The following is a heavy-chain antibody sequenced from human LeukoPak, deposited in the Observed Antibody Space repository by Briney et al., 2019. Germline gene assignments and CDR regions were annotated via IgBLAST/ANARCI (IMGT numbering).Heavy chain of an antibody. Sequence: PSETLSLTCSISGAPINNFYWSWIRQPVGKGLEWIGRIYTSGSTNYNPSLKSRVSISGDISKNRLSLNLISVAAADTAVYYCVRGGGKWVRGGFDSWGQGILVTVSS. J-gene: IGHJ4*02. D-gene: IGHD5-12*01. CDR1: GAPINNFY. V-gene: IGHV4-4*07. CDR3: VRGGGKWVRGGFDS. CDR2: IYTSGST.